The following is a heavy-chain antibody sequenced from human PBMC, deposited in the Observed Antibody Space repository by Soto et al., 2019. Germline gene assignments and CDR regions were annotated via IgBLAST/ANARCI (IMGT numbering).Heavy chain of an antibody. CDR2: IIPILGIA. CDR3: ARGQLNASDYYFDY. V-gene: IGHV1-69*02. Sequence: QVQLVQSGAEVKKPGSSVKVSCKASGGTFSSYTISWVRQAPGQGLEWMGRIIPILGIANYAQKFQGRVTITADKSTSTAYMELSSLRSEDTAVYYCARGQLNASDYYFDYWGQGTLVTVSS. J-gene: IGHJ4*02. CDR1: GGTFSSYT. D-gene: IGHD1-1*01.